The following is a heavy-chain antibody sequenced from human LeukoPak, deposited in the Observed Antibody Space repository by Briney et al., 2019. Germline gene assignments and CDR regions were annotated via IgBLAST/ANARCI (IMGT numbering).Heavy chain of an antibody. Sequence: GGSLRLSCAASGFTFSGYSMNWVRQAPGKGLEWVSYISSGSSTMYYADSVKGRFTISRDNAKNSLYLQMNSLKAEDTAVYYCARYRPYYYDSSGYYYFDYWGQGTLVTVSS. J-gene: IGHJ4*02. CDR3: ARYRPYYYDSSGYYYFDY. V-gene: IGHV3-48*01. D-gene: IGHD3-22*01. CDR2: ISSGSSTM. CDR1: GFTFSGYS.